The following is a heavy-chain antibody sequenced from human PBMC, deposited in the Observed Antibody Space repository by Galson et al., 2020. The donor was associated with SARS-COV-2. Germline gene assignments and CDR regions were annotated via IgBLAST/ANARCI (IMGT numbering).Heavy chain of an antibody. D-gene: IGHD2-21*02. Sequence: GESLKISCAASGFTFSSYAMHWVRQAPGKGLEWVAVISYDGSNKYYADSVKGRFTISRDNSKNTLYLQMNSLRAEDTAVYYCARGLAYCGGDCQDGYFDYWGQGTLVTVSS. V-gene: IGHV3-30-3*01. CDR2: ISYDGSNK. CDR3: ARGLAYCGGDCQDGYFDY. CDR1: GFTFSSYA. J-gene: IGHJ4*02.